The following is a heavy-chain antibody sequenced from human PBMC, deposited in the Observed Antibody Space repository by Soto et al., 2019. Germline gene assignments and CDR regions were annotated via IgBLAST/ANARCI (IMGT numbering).Heavy chain of an antibody. CDR2: VSGDNGNT. V-gene: IGHV1-18*01. CDR3: ARDLGYCRRGTCRREWFDP. Sequence: QVQLVQSGAEVKKPGTSVKVSCTASGYTFSSHGISWVRQAPGQGLQWIGWVSGDNGNTNYAQSLQGRVTMTTDTSTNAGYMELRCLRSDDTAVYYCARDLGYCRRGTCRREWFDPWGQGTLVIVSS. D-gene: IGHD2-2*01. J-gene: IGHJ5*02. CDR1: GYTFSSHG.